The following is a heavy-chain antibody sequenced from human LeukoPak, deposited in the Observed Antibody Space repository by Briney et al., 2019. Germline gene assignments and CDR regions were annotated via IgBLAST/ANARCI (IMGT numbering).Heavy chain of an antibody. CDR3: AKTPVYDYVWGSYRYPTAGFDS. J-gene: IGHJ4*02. V-gene: IGHV3-23*01. CDR1: GFTFSSYA. CDR2: ISGSGGST. Sequence: PGGSLRLSCAASGFTFSSYAMSWVRQAPGKGLEWVSAISGSGGSTYYADSVKGRFTISRDNSKNTLYLQMNSLRAEDTAVYYCAKTPVYDYVWGSYRYPTAGFDSWGQGTLVTVSS. D-gene: IGHD3-16*02.